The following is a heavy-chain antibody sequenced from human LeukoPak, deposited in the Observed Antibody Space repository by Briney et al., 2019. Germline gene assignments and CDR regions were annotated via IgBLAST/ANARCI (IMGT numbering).Heavy chain of an antibody. D-gene: IGHD3-9*01. CDR2: IYYSGST. CDR3: ARSTGVTGYYSPFDY. J-gene: IGHJ4*02. Sequence: SETLSLTCTVSGGFITSYYWSWIRQPPGKGLEWIGYIYYSGSTNYNPSLNSRVTISVDTSKSQFSLKLSSVTAADTAVYYCARSTGVTGYYSPFDYWGQGTLVTVSS. V-gene: IGHV4-59*01. CDR1: GGFITSYY.